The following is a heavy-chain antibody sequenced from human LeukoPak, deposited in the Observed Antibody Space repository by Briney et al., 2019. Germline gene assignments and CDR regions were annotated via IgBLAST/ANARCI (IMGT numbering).Heavy chain of an antibody. Sequence: PGGSLRLSCAASGFTFSSFGMHWVRQAPGKGLEWVAVIWYDGNSKYYADSVKGRFTISRDTSKNTLYLQMSSLRAEDTAVYYCARESPSAKWFDPWGQGTLVTVSS. V-gene: IGHV3-33*08. D-gene: IGHD2-15*01. J-gene: IGHJ5*02. CDR1: GFTFSSFG. CDR3: ARESPSAKWFDP. CDR2: IWYDGNSK.